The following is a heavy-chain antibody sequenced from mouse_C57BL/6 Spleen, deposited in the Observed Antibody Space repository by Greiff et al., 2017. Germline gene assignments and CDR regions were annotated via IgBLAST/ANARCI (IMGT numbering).Heavy chain of an antibody. CDR1: GFTFSSYA. V-gene: IGHV5-9-1*02. D-gene: IGHD3-2*02. CDR2: ISSGGDYI. CDR3: TRGRAQATPYYFDY. J-gene: IGHJ2*01. Sequence: EVQLVESGEGLVKPGGSLKLSCAASGFTFSSYAMSWVRQTPEKRLEWVAYISSGGDYIYYADTVKGRFTISRDNARNTLYLQMSSLKSEDTAMYYCTRGRAQATPYYFDYWGQGTTLTVSS.